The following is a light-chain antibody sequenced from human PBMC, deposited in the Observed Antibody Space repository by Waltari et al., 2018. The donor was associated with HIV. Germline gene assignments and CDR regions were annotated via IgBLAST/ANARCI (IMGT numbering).Light chain of an antibody. Sequence: QSVLTQPPSVSGAPGQRVTISCTGSSSNIGAQYAVHWYQHVPGTPPKVLIYGNSDRPSGVPDRFSGSKSGTSASLVITGLQAEDEANYYCQSYDSSLSAWVFGGGTKLTVL. CDR2: GNS. CDR1: SSNIGAQYA. V-gene: IGLV1-40*01. CDR3: QSYDSSLSAWV. J-gene: IGLJ3*02.